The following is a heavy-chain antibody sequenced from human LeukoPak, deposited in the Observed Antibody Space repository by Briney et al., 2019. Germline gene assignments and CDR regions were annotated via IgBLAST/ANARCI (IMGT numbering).Heavy chain of an antibody. D-gene: IGHD2-2*01. CDR1: GFTFSTYW. Sequence: PGGSLRLSCAASGFTFSTYWMHWVRQAPGKGLVWVSRVSADGSSTTYADSVKGRFTISRDNAKNTLYLQMNSLRAEDTAIYYRARGPISSNPGTWGQGTLVTVSS. V-gene: IGHV3-74*01. CDR3: ARGPISSNPGT. CDR2: VSADGSST. J-gene: IGHJ5*02.